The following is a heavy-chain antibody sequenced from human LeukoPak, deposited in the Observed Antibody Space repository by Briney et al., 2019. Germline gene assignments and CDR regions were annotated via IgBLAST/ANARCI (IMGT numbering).Heavy chain of an antibody. D-gene: IGHD2/OR15-2a*01. CDR2: IGGSDGDT. Sequence: GGSLRLSCAASGFAFSGFGITWVREAPGKGLEWVSVIGGSDGDTYYADPVKGRFSMPRDNSRNMVFLQMNSLRVEDTAVYYCASRPNCNRANCLSYFDYWGQGTPVTVSS. J-gene: IGHJ4*02. CDR3: ASRPNCNRANCLSYFDY. CDR1: GFAFSGFG. V-gene: IGHV3-23*01.